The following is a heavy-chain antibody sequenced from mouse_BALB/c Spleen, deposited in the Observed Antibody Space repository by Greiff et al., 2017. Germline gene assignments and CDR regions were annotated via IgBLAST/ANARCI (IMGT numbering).Heavy chain of an antibody. V-gene: IGHV3-2*02. J-gene: IGHJ3*01. CDR2: ISYSGST. D-gene: IGHD1-1*01. CDR3: ARGPLYGSSSWFAY. CDR1: GYSITSDYA. Sequence: EVMLVESGPGLVKPSQSLSLTCTVTGYSITSDYAWNWIRQFPGNKLEWMGYISYSGSTSYNPSLKSRISITRDTSKNQFFLQLNSVTTEDTATYYCARGPLYGSSSWFAYWGQGTLVTVSA.